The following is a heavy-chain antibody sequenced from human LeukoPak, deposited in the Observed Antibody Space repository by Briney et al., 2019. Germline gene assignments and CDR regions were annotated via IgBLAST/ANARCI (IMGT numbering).Heavy chain of an antibody. CDR3: AREPHYDFWSGSSSWFDP. Sequence: SVKVSCKASGGTFSSYAISWVRQAPGQGLEWMGGIIPIFGTANYAQKFQGRVTITADESTSTAYMELSSLRSEDTAVYCCAREPHYDFWSGSSSWFDPWGQGTLVTVSS. V-gene: IGHV1-69*01. J-gene: IGHJ5*02. CDR2: IIPIFGTA. CDR1: GGTFSSYA. D-gene: IGHD3-3*01.